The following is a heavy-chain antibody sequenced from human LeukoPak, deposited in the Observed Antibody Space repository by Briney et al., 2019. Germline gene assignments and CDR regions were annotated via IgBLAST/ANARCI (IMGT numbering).Heavy chain of an antibody. J-gene: IGHJ4*02. CDR1: GGSFSGYY. Sequence: SETLSLTCAVYGGSFSGYYWSRIRQPPGKGLEWIGEINHSGSTNYNPSLKSRVTISVDTSKNQFSLKLSSVTAADTAVYYCARPSSTYYYDISGYYYFDYWGQGTLVTVSS. CDR2: INHSGST. D-gene: IGHD3-22*01. V-gene: IGHV4-34*01. CDR3: ARPSSTYYYDISGYYYFDY.